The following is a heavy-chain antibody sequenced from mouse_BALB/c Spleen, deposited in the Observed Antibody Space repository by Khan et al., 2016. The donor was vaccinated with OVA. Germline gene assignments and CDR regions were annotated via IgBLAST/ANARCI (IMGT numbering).Heavy chain of an antibody. J-gene: IGHJ3*01. V-gene: IGHV3-2*02. Sequence: EVELVESGPGLVKPSQSLSLTCTVTGYSITSEYAWNWIRQFPGNKLEWMGYINYSGNTRFNPSLKSRTSITRDTSKNQFFLQLNSVTTEDTATYYCARKDYYDYDPSPYWGHESLVTISA. CDR1: GYSITSEYA. D-gene: IGHD2-4*01. CDR3: ARKDYYDYDPSPY. CDR2: INYSGNT.